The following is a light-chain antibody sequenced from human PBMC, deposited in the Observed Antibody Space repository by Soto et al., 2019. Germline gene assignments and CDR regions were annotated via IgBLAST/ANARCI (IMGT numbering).Light chain of an antibody. CDR2: EVS. CDR3: TSYTSSSTLV. J-gene: IGLJ2*01. Sequence: QSVLTQPASVSGSPGQSITISCTGTSSDVGGFNYVSWYQHHPGKAPKLMIYEVSYRPSGVSNRFSGSKSGNTASLTISGLQAEDEADYYCTSYTSSSTLVFGGGTKVTVL. CDR1: SSDVGGFNY. V-gene: IGLV2-14*01.